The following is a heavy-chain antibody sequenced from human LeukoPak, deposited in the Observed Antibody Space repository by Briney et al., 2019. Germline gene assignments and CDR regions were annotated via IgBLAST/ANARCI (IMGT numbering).Heavy chain of an antibody. CDR3: ATAAQNWNNAPYFDF. CDR2: IYYSGTT. J-gene: IGHJ4*02. Sequence: PSQTLSLTCTVSGGSVSSGGYYWSWIRQHPVEGLEWIGYIYYSGTTYYNPSLKSRLTISLDTCKNQFSLKLTSVTAADTAVYYCATAAQNWNNAPYFDFWGQETLVTVSS. D-gene: IGHD1-1*01. CDR1: GGSVSSGGYY. V-gene: IGHV4-31*03.